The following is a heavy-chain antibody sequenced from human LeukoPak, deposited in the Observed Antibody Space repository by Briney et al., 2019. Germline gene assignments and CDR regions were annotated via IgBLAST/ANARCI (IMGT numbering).Heavy chain of an antibody. J-gene: IGHJ4*02. Sequence: GGSLRLSCAASGFTFSNYWMNWVRQAPGKGLEWVGNIKQDGSDTHYGDSVKGRFTISRDNAENSLYLQMNSLRTEDTAVYYCARDKYASGSLDYWSQGALVTVSS. CDR1: GFTFSNYW. V-gene: IGHV3-7*01. D-gene: IGHD3-10*01. CDR3: ARDKYASGSLDY. CDR2: IKQDGSDT.